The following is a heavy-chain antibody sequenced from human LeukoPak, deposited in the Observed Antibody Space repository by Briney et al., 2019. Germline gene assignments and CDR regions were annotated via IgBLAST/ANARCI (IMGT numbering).Heavy chain of an antibody. D-gene: IGHD2-8*01. CDR2: IQRKTDGGTT. Sequence: GGCLRLSCAASGFTFSNAWMTWVRQAPGRGLEWVGRIQRKTDGGTTDYAAPVKGRFTISRDDSKNTLYLQMNSLKTEDTAVYYCSTVRYCTTDVCYTPFDYWGQGTLVTVSS. J-gene: IGHJ4*02. CDR3: STVRYCTTDVCYTPFDY. V-gene: IGHV3-15*01. CDR1: GFTFSNAW.